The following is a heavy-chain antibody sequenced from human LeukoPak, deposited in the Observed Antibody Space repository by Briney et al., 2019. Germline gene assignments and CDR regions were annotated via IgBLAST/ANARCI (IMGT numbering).Heavy chain of an antibody. CDR1: GFTFSSYE. Sequence: GGSLRLSCAASGFTFSSYEMNWVRQAPGKGLEWVSSISSSSSYIYYADSVKGRFTISRDNAKNSLYLQMNSLRAEDTAVYYCARDQGRTYDSSGLDYWGQGTLVTVSS. D-gene: IGHD3-22*01. V-gene: IGHV3-21*01. J-gene: IGHJ4*02. CDR3: ARDQGRTYDSSGLDY. CDR2: ISSSSSYI.